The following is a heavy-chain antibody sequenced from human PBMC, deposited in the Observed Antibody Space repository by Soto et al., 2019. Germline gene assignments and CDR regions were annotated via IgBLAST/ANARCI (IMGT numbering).Heavy chain of an antibody. CDR3: AREGYNIVVVPAASGEGYYYYGMDV. D-gene: IGHD2-2*01. CDR1: GYTFTSYG. J-gene: IGHJ6*02. V-gene: IGHV1-18*04. Sequence: ASVKVSCKASGYTFTSYGISWVRQAPGQGLEWMGWISAYNGNTNYAQKLQGRVTMTTDTSTSTAYMELRSLRSDDTAVYYCAREGYNIVVVPAASGEGYYYYGMDVWGQGTPVTVSS. CDR2: ISAYNGNT.